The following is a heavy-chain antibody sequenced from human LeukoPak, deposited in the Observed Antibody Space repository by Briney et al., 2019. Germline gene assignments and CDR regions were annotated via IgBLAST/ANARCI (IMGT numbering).Heavy chain of an antibody. CDR1: GGSFSGYY. Sequence: SETLSLTCAVYGGSFSGYYWSWLRQPPGQGREWIGSIYYSGSTYYNPSLKSRVTISVDTSKNQFSLKLSSVTAADTAVYYCARSPELAAAGGWFDPWGQGTLVTVSS. D-gene: IGHD6-13*01. J-gene: IGHJ5*02. V-gene: IGHV4-34*01. CDR3: ARSPELAAAGGWFDP. CDR2: IYYSGST.